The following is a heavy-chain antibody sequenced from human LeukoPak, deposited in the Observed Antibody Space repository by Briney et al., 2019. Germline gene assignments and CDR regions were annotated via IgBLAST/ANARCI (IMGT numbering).Heavy chain of an antibody. J-gene: IGHJ4*02. CDR1: GFTFSSYS. V-gene: IGHV3-23*01. CDR2: ISGSGGST. D-gene: IGHD4-23*01. Sequence: GGSLRLSCAASGFTFSSYSMNWVRQAPRKGLEWVSAISGSGGSTYYADSVKGRFTISRDNSKNTLYLQMNSLRAEDTAVYYCAKSGGGNGFDYWGQGTLVTVSS. CDR3: AKSGGGNGFDY.